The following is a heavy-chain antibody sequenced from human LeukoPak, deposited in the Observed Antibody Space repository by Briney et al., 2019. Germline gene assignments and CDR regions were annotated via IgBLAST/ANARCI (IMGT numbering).Heavy chain of an antibody. Sequence: GGSLRLSCAASGFGFSGYGMHWVRQAPGKGLEWVAFIHYDGTESYYADSVKGRFTISRDDSKSTLSLQMNSLRAEDTALYYCAKKYYYGSGTYIFYFDYWGQGTPVTVSS. J-gene: IGHJ4*02. CDR3: AKKYYYGSGTYIFYFDY. V-gene: IGHV3-30*02. CDR1: GFGFSGYG. CDR2: IHYDGTES. D-gene: IGHD3-10*01.